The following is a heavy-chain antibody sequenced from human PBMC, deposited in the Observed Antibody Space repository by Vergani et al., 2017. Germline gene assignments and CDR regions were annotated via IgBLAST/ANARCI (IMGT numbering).Heavy chain of an antibody. D-gene: IGHD6-6*01. CDR1: GFTFSNFG. J-gene: IGHJ4*02. V-gene: IGHV3-30*02. CDR2: IGKDGINT. Sequence: QVQLVESAGGVVQPGGSLRLSCAASGFTFSNFGMHWIRQAPGKGLEWLAYIGKDGINTRYRDAVKGRFTVSRDNSKDILYLQMNSLRAEDTAVYYCARDPGVEQLVPNYFDYWDQGTLVTVSS. CDR3: ARDPGVEQLVPNYFDY.